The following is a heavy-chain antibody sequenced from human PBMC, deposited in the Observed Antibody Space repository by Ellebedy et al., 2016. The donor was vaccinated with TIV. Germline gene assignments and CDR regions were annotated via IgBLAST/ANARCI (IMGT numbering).Heavy chain of an antibody. J-gene: IGHJ6*02. D-gene: IGHD3-10*01. CDR1: GGTFSTYA. V-gene: IGHV1-69*13. CDR3: ARVRWATVARGVPFHYGMDV. Sequence: ASVKVSCKAFGGTFSTYALNWVRQAPGQGLEWIGAFLPIFGTATSAQKFQGRVTITADESMTTAYMDLSSLRSEDTAVYYCARVRWATVARGVPFHYGMDVWGQGTTVTVTS. CDR2: FLPIFGTA.